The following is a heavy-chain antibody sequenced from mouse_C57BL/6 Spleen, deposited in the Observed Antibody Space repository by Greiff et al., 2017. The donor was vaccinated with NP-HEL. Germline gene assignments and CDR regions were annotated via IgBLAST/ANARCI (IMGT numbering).Heavy chain of an antibody. Sequence: VQLQQSGTELVKPGASVTLSCKASGYTFTSYWLHWVKQRPGQGLEWIGNINPSNGGTNYNEKFKSKATLTVDKSSSTAYMQLSSLTSEDSAVYYCARESPLDDGDAMDYWGQGTSVTVSS. CDR3: ARESPLDDGDAMDY. J-gene: IGHJ4*01. V-gene: IGHV1-53*01. CDR1: GYTFTSYW. CDR2: INPSNGGT. D-gene: IGHD2-12*01.